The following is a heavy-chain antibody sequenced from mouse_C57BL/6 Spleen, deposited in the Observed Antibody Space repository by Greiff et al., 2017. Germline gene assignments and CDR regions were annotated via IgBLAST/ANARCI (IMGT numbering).Heavy chain of an antibody. CDR1: GYTFTSYW. CDR2: IYPGSGST. J-gene: IGHJ1*03. Sequence: VQLQQPGAELVKPGASVKMSCKASGYTFTSYWITWVKQRPGQGLEWIGDIYPGSGSTNYNEKFKSKDTLTVDTSSSTAYMQLSSLTSEDSAVYYCARFDGNYGGYFDVWGTGTTVTGSS. V-gene: IGHV1-55*01. CDR3: ARFDGNYGGYFDV. D-gene: IGHD2-1*01.